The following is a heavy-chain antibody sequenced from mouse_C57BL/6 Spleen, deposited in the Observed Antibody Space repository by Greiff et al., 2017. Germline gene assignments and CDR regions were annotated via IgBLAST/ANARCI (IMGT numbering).Heavy chain of an antibody. Sequence: EVQLQQSGPELVKPGASVKISCKASGYTFTDYYMNWVKQSHGKSLEWIGDINPNNGGTSYNQKFKGKATLTVDKSSSTAYMELRSLTSEDSAVYYCARGANWEGWFAYWGQGTLVTVSA. D-gene: IGHD4-1*01. CDR2: INPNNGGT. J-gene: IGHJ3*01. CDR1: GYTFTDYY. CDR3: ARGANWEGWFAY. V-gene: IGHV1-26*01.